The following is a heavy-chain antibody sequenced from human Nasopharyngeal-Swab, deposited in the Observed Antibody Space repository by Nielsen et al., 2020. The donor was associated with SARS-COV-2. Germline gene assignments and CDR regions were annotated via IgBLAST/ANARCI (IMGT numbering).Heavy chain of an antibody. V-gene: IGHV3-23*01. CDR2: ISGSGGST. J-gene: IGHJ5*02. D-gene: IGHD3-22*01. Sequence: GESLKISCAASEFTFSSYAMSWVRQAPGKWLEWVSAISGSGGSTYYADSVKGRFTISRDNSKNTLYLQMNSLRAEDTAVYYCAKVGQEYYYDSSGYYLDWFDPWGQGTRVTVSS. CDR1: EFTFSSYA. CDR3: AKVGQEYYYDSSGYYLDWFDP.